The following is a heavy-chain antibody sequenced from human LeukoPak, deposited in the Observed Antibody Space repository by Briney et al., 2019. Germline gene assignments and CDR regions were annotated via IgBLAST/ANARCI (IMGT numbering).Heavy chain of an antibody. CDR2: ISYDGSNK. V-gene: IGHV3-30-3*01. Sequence: GGSLRLSCAASGFTFSSYAMHWVRQAPGKGLEWVAVISYDGSNKYYADSVKGRFPISRDNSKNTLYLQMNSLRAEDTAVYYCATSIAADFDYWGQGTLVTVSS. D-gene: IGHD6-6*01. CDR3: ATSIAADFDY. J-gene: IGHJ4*02. CDR1: GFTFSSYA.